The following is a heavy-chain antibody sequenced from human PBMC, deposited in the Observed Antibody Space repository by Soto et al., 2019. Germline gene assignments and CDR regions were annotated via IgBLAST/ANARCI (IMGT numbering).Heavy chain of an antibody. Sequence: SETLSLTCTVSGGSISSYYWSWIRQPPGKGLEWIGYIYYSGSTNYNPSLKSRVTISVDTSKNQFSLKLSSVTAADTAVYYCARQYCSSTSCYAFWFDPWGQGTLVTVSS. CDR2: IYYSGST. CDR1: GGSISSYY. CDR3: ARQYCSSTSCYAFWFDP. D-gene: IGHD2-2*01. V-gene: IGHV4-59*01. J-gene: IGHJ5*02.